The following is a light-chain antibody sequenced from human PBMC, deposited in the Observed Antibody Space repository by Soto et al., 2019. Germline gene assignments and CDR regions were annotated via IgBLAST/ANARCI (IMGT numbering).Light chain of an antibody. CDR1: RSDVGGYNY. CDR3: SSYAGSNNYV. Sequence: QSVVTQPPSASRSPGQSVNISCTGNRSDVGGYNYVSWYQQHPGKAPKLMIYEVNKRPSGVPDRFSGSKSGNTASLTVSGLQAEDEADYYCSSYAGSNNYVFGTGTKVTVL. CDR2: EVN. V-gene: IGLV2-8*02. J-gene: IGLJ1*01.